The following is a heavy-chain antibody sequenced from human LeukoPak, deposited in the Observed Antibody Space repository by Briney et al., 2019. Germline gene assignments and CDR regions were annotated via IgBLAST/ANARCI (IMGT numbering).Heavy chain of an antibody. V-gene: IGHV1-8*01. D-gene: IGHD3-9*01. CDR3: ARGATYYDILTGYSISP. CDR1: GYTFNSHD. J-gene: IGHJ5*02. CDR2: MNPYSANT. Sequence: ASVKVSCKASGYTFNSHDINWVRQATGQGLEWMGWMNPYSANTGYAQKFQGRVTMTRDTSINTAYLEFYSLRSEDTAVYYCARGATYYDILTGYSISPWGQGTLVTVSS.